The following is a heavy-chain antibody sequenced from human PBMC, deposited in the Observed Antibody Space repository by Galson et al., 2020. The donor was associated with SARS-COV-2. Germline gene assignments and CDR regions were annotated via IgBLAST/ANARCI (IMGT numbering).Heavy chain of an antibody. V-gene: IGHV1-2*02. CDR1: GYTFTGYY. CDR2: INPNSGGT. Sequence: ASVKVSCKASGYTFTGYYMHWVRQAPGQGLEWMGWINPNSGGTNYAQKFQGRVTMTRDTSISTAYMELSRLRSDDTAVYYCARVVMWYDILTGYHNPGSFDIWGQGTMVTVSS. D-gene: IGHD3-9*01. J-gene: IGHJ3*02. CDR3: ARVVMWYDILTGYHNPGSFDI.